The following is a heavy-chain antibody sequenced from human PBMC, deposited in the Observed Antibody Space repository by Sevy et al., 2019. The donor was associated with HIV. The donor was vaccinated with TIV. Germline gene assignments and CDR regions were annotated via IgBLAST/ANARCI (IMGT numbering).Heavy chain of an antibody. Sequence: GESLKISCSASEFTFSSYAMSWVRQAPGKGLEWVSSISGSGRFTYYAEFVEGRFIISRDNSKNTLSVQMNSLRAEDTAVYYCAKGFCSGATCPREYYYYGMDVWGQGTTVPVSS. V-gene: IGHV3-23*01. CDR3: AKGFCSGATCPREYYYYGMDV. J-gene: IGHJ6*02. D-gene: IGHD2-15*01. CDR1: EFTFSSYA. CDR2: ISGSGRFT.